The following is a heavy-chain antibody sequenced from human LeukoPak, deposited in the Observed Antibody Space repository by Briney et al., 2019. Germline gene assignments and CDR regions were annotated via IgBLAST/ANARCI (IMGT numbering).Heavy chain of an antibody. V-gene: IGHV3-23*01. CDR3: ATVAAAGSGSDDILTGYYDN. Sequence: GGSLRLSCAASGFTFSSYAMNWVRQAPGKGLEWVSISGSGGDTYYADSLKGRFTISRDNAKNSLFLQMNSLRADDTAVYYCATVAAAGSGSDDILTGYYDNWGQGTLVTVST. J-gene: IGHJ4*02. CDR1: GFTFSSYA. D-gene: IGHD3-9*01. CDR2: ISGSGGDT.